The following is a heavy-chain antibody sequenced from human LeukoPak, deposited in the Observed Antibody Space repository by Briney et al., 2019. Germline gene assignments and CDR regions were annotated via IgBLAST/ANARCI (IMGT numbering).Heavy chain of an antibody. D-gene: IGHD3-3*01. V-gene: IGHV3-23*01. J-gene: IGHJ4*02. CDR1: GFTFSNYA. CDR2: ICGSGGST. CDR3: AKGGQNYDFWRFDY. Sequence: PGGSLRLSCAASGFTFSNYAMNWVRQAPGKGLEWVSSICGSGGSTYFAGSVKGRVTISRDNSKNTMYMQMNSLRVEDTAVYYCAKGGQNYDFWRFDYWGQGSLVTVSS.